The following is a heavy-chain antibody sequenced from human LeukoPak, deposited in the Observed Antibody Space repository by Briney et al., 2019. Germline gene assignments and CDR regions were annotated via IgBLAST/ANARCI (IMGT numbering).Heavy chain of an antibody. V-gene: IGHV4-59*08. CDR3: ARHESPLGYYYYMDV. CDR1: GGSISSYY. CDR2: IYYSGST. Sequence: PSETLSLTCTVSGGSISSYYWSWIRQPPGKGLEWIGYIYYSGSTNYNPSLKSRVTISVDTSKNQFSLKLSSVTAADTAAYYCARHESPLGYYYYMDVWGKGTTVTVSS. D-gene: IGHD7-27*01. J-gene: IGHJ6*03.